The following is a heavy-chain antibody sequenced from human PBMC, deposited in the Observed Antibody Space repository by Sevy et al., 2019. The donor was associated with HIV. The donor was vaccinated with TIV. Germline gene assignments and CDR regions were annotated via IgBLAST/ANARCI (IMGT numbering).Heavy chain of an antibody. V-gene: IGHV3-21*04. CDR2: ISTTSTYV. J-gene: IGHJ2*01. CDR1: GFTFSSYT. Sequence: GGSLRLSCAASGFTFSSYTMNWVRQAPGKGLDWVSSISTTSTYVYYADSVKGRFTISRDNSKNTLYLQMNSLRAEDTAIYYCAKDRDYGDYLFHWYFDLWGRGTLVTVSS. D-gene: IGHD4-17*01. CDR3: AKDRDYGDYLFHWYFDL.